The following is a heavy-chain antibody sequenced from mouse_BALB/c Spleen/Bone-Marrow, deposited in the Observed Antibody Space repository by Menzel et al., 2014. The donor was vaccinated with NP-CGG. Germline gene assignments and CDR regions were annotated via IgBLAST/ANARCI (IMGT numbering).Heavy chain of an antibody. CDR1: VYTFTNYV. J-gene: IGHJ4*01. D-gene: IGHD2-1*01. CDR2: INPYNDGT. Sequence: VQLQQSGPELVKPGASVKMSCKASVYTFTNYVIHWVKQKPGQGLEWIGYINPYNDGTKYNEKFRGKATLTSYKSSSTAYMELSSLTSEDSAVHYCARGGGNFFPPMDYWGQGTSVTVSS. V-gene: IGHV1-14*01. CDR3: ARGGGNFFPPMDY.